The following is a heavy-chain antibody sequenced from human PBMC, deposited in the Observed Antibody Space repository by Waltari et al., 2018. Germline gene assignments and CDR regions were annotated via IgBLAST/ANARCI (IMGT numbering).Heavy chain of an antibody. CDR3: AREGGDYGDYGR. CDR2: IYYSGST. CDR1: GGSISSHY. Sequence: QVQLQESGPGLVKPSETLSLTCTVPGGSISSHYWSWIRQPPGKGLEWIGYIYYSGSTNYNPSLKSRVTISVDTSKNQFSLKLSSVTAADTAVYYCAREGGDYGDYGRWGQGTLVTVSS. V-gene: IGHV4-59*11. D-gene: IGHD4-17*01. J-gene: IGHJ4*02.